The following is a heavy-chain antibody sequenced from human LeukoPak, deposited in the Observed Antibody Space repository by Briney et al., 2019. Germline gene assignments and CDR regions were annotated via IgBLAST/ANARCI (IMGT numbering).Heavy chain of an antibody. CDR3: ARDCDSSTCYDY. Sequence: GGSLRLSCAASGFTLSDYWMNWVRQAPGKGLAWVSRISSDGSDTGYADSVKGRFTISRDNAKNSLYLQMNSLRAQDTAVYYCARDCDSSTCYDYWGQGTLVTVSS. V-gene: IGHV3-74*01. CDR1: GFTLSDYW. J-gene: IGHJ4*02. D-gene: IGHD2-2*01. CDR2: ISSDGSDT.